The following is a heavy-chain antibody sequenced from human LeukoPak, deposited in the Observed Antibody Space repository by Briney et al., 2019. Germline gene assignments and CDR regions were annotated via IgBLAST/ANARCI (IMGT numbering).Heavy chain of an antibody. CDR3: SVGSRGTYIPTFDL. V-gene: IGHV3-49*04. J-gene: IGHJ5*02. Sequence: GGSLRLSCTGSGLTFGDYTVSWVRQAPGRGLEWVGFIRSKAYGGTTAYAAAAKGRFTISRDDSKSIASLQMNSLKTEDTAVYFCSVGSRGTYIPTFDLWGQGTLVTVSP. CDR1: GLTFGDYT. CDR2: IRSKAYGGTT. D-gene: IGHD1-26*01.